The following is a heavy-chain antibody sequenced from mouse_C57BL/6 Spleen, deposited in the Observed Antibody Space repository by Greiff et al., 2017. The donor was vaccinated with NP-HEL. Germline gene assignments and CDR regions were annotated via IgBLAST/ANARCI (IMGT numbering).Heavy chain of an antibody. J-gene: IGHJ2*01. CDR3: AREGNYVRFDY. CDR1: GYSITSGYY. CDR2: ISYDGSN. V-gene: IGHV3-6*01. D-gene: IGHD2-1*01. Sequence: EVKLVESGPGLVKPSQSLSLTCSVTGYSITSGYYWNWIRQFPGNKLEWMGYISYDGSNNYNPSLKNRISITRDTSKNQFFLKLNSVTTEDTATYYCAREGNYVRFDYWGQGTTLTVSS.